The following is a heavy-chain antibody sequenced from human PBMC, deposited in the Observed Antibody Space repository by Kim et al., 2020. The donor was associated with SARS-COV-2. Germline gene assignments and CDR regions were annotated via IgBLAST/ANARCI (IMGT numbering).Heavy chain of an antibody. V-gene: IGHV3-48*02. CDR2: ISSSSSTI. J-gene: IGHJ2*01. CDR3: ASHDYGDYTYWYFDL. D-gene: IGHD4-17*01. CDR1: GFTFSSYS. Sequence: GGSLRLSCAASGFTFSSYSMNWVRQAPGKGLEWVSYISSSSSTIYYADSVKGRFTISRDNAKNSLYLQMNSLRDEDTAVYYCASHDYGDYTYWYFDLWGRGTLVTVSS.